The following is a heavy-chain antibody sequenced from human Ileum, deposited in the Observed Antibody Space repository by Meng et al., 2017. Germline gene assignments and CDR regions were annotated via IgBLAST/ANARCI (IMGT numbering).Heavy chain of an antibody. CDR1: GGSISTTNW. V-gene: IGHV4-4*02. Sequence: QVQVQGSGPGLVKPSRTLSLTFAASGGSISTTNWWNWVRQPPGEVLEWIGEIYHSGLVNYNLSLKSRITLSIDKSKNQFSLELISVTAADTGVYYCAANSGKKMHYWGQGTLVTVSS. CDR3: AANSGKKMHY. CDR2: IYHSGLV. J-gene: IGHJ4*02. D-gene: IGHD4-23*01.